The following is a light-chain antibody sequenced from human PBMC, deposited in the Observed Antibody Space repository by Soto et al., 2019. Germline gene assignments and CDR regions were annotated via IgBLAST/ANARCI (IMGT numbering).Light chain of an antibody. CDR2: AAS. V-gene: IGKV1-39*01. CDR3: QQYGSSPRT. Sequence: DIRMTQSPSSLSASVVYRVTITCRASQSISSYLNWYQQKPGKAPKLLIYAASSLQSGVPSRFSGSGSGTDFTLTISRLEPEDFAVYYCQQYGSSPRTFGQGTKVDIK. J-gene: IGKJ1*01. CDR1: QSISSY.